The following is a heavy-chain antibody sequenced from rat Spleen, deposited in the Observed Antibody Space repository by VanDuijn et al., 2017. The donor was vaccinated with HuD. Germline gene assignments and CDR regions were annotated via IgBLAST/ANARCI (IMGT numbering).Heavy chain of an antibody. CDR2: ISTTGGSS. J-gene: IGHJ1*01. CDR1: GFSFSNFP. D-gene: IGHD1-10*01. CDR3: SRIITYWYFDF. Sequence: EVFLVESGGGLVQPGGSVTISCAASGFSFSNFPMAWVRQAPTEGLEWVATISTTGGSSYYRDSVKGRFTVSRDNAKDTLYLRMNSLRSEDTATYYCSRIITYWYFDFWGPGTMVTVSS. V-gene: IGHV5-46*01.